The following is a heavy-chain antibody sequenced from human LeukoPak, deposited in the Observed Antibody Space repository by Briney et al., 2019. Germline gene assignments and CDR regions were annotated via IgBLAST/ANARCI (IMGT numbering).Heavy chain of an antibody. J-gene: IGHJ4*02. CDR1: GITLSNYG. CDR2: ISGSGGGT. Sequence: GGSLRLSCAVSGITLSNYGMSWVRQAPGKGLEGVAGISGSGGGTNYADSVKGRFTISRDNSKNTLYLQMNSLRAEDTAVYFCAKRGVVIRVILVGFHKEAYYFDSWGQGALVTVSS. D-gene: IGHD3-22*01. V-gene: IGHV3-23*01. CDR3: AKRGVVIRVILVGFHKEAYYFDS.